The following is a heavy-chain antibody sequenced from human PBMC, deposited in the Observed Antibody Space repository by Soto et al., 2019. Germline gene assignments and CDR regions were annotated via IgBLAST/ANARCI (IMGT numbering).Heavy chain of an antibody. D-gene: IGHD1-20*01. CDR2: IIPILGIT. CDR3: ARDPRSITGTTSSEDFQY. Sequence: QAHLMQSGAEVKKPGSSVKVSCKASGGTFSGYAISWVRQRPGRGLEWMGGIIPILGITSYAEKFQGRITLAADESTGTAFMALRSLISEDTAVYYCARDPRSITGTTSSEDFQYWGPGTLVSVSS. CDR1: GGTFSGYA. V-gene: IGHV1-69*01. J-gene: IGHJ1*01.